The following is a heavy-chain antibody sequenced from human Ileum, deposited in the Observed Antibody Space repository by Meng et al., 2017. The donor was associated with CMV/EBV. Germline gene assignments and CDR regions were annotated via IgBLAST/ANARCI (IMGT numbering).Heavy chain of an antibody. D-gene: IGHD4/OR15-4a*01. CDR2: ISSGGDTA. Sequence: GESLKISCAASGFTFSSYAMSWLRQAPGKGLEWVARISSGGDTAIYGDSVKGRFTISRDNSKNTLYLQMNSLRAEDTAVYYCAANFGLLGGYGMDVWGQGTTVTVSS. V-gene: IGHV3-23*01. J-gene: IGHJ6*02. CDR1: GFTFSSYA. CDR3: AANFGLLGGYGMDV.